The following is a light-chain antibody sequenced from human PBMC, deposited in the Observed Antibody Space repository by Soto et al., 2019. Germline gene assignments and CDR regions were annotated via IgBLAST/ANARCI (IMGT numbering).Light chain of an antibody. CDR2: DAS. V-gene: IGKV1-5*01. J-gene: IGKJ1*01. Sequence: IQIAKSASTFSASVAYTFTFTCRASQSVSGWLAWYQQKPGEAPKLLIYDASALPSGVPSRFGGSGSGTKFTLTIASLQPDDFATYYCQQYETFSGTFGPGTKVDIK. CDR3: QQYETFSGT. CDR1: QSVSGW.